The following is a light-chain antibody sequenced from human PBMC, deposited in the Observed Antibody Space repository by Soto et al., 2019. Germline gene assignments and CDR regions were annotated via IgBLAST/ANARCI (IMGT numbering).Light chain of an antibody. CDR2: EVV. CDR3: SSYARSNNFV. CDR1: SSDVGGYDY. V-gene: IGLV2-8*01. J-gene: IGLJ2*01. Sequence: QAVVTQPPSASGSPGQSVTISCTGTSSDVGGYDYVSWYQQHPGKAPKLLIYEVVKRPSGVPDRFSGSKSGNTASLTVSGLQAADEAGYYCSSYARSNNFVFGGGTKLTVL.